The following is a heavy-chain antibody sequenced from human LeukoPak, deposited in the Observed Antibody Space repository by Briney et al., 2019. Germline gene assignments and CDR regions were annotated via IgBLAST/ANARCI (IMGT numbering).Heavy chain of an antibody. CDR1: GFTFNNAW. D-gene: IGHD3-3*01. V-gene: IGHV3-15*01. CDR3: TTFSYDFWSGSEGGYFDH. Sequence: GGSLRLSCVASGFTFNNAWMSWVRQAPGKGLEWVGRIKHKADGGTTDYGAPVKGRFTISRDDSKNTLYLQMNNLKNEDTAVHYCTTFSYDFWSGSEGGYFDHWGQGTLVAVSS. CDR2: IKHKADGGTT. J-gene: IGHJ4*02.